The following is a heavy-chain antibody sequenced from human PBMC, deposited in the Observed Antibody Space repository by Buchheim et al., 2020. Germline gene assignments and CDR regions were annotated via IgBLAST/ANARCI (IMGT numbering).Heavy chain of an antibody. CDR3: AKWVHDDFWSGLYNWFDP. J-gene: IGHJ5*02. CDR1: GFTFSSYA. V-gene: IGHV3-23*01. Sequence: EVQLLESGGGLVQPGGSLRLSCAASGFTFSSYAMSWVRQAPGKGLEWVSAISGSGGSTYYADSVKGRFTISRDNSKNTLYLQMNSLRAEDTAVYYCAKWVHDDFWSGLYNWFDPWGQGTL. CDR2: ISGSGGST. D-gene: IGHD3-3*01.